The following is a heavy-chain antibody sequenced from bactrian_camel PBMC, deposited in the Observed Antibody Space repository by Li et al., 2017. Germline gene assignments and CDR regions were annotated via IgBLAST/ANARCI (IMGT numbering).Heavy chain of an antibody. V-gene: IGHV3S55*01. Sequence: QVQLVESGGGSVQTGGSLRLSCVASEYAGAHYCMAWFRQALGKEREGVAAIGADGSTAYRDSVKGRFTISQDHAENTLNLQMNDLKPEDTAMYYCAADLVPYRSNCGLHPTNPLRTDFNYWGQGTQVTVS. D-gene: IGHD1*01. CDR1: EYAGAHYC. CDR2: IGADGST. CDR3: AADLVPYRSNCGLHPTNPLRTDFNY. J-gene: IGHJ6*01.